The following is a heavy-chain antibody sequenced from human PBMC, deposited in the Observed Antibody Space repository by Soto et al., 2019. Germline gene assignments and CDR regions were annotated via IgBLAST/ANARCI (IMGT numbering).Heavy chain of an antibody. J-gene: IGHJ6*02. CDR3: ARDIAAAGTSYYYYGMDV. D-gene: IGHD6-13*01. Sequence: QVQLVESGGGVVQPGRSLRLSCAASGFTFSSYGMHWVRQAPGKGLEWVAVIWYDGSNKYYADSVKGRFTISRDNSKNTLYRQMNSRRAEDTAVYYCARDIAAAGTSYYYYGMDVWGQGTTVTVSS. V-gene: IGHV3-33*01. CDR1: GFTFSSYG. CDR2: IWYDGSNK.